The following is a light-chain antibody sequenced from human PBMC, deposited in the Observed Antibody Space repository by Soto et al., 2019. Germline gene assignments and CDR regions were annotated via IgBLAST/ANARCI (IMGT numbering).Light chain of an antibody. V-gene: IGKV1-39*01. Sequence: DIQMTHSPSSLSASEGDRVTLSCQASQSIRTYLNWCQQKPGKAPKLLIHTAASLQTGAPSGFSGSGSGTDFTLTISSLQREDLAVYYCQQYGSSGWYTFGQGTK. J-gene: IGKJ2*01. CDR2: TAA. CDR3: QQYGSSGWYT. CDR1: QSIRTY.